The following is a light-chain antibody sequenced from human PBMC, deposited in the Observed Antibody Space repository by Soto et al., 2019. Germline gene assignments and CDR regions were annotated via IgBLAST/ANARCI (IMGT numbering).Light chain of an antibody. CDR2: DPS. V-gene: IGKV3-15*01. J-gene: IGKJ5*01. CDR3: QQYNNWPPIT. Sequence: EVVMTQSPATLSVSPGERATLSCRASQSVTGNLAWYQQRPGQAPRLLIYDPSTRATGGPVRVRGSGFGTEFTLTICSLQSVDFAVYYCQQYNNWPPITFGQGTRLEIK. CDR1: QSVTGN.